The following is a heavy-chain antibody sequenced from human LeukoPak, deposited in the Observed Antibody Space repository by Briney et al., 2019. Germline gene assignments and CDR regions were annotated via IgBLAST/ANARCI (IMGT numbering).Heavy chain of an antibody. V-gene: IGHV4-59*08. CDR2: IYYGGST. D-gene: IGHD4-17*01. Sequence: KSSETLSLTCTVSGGSMRSYYWSWIRQPPGKGLEWIGYIYYGGSTIYNPSLKSRVTISLDTSKNQFSLKMNSVTAADTAVYYCARMGNPATVTADYWGQGTLVTVSS. CDR1: GGSMRSYY. J-gene: IGHJ4*02. CDR3: ARMGNPATVTADY.